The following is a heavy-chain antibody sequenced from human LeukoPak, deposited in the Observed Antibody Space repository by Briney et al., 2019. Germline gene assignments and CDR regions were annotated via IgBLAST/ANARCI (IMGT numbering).Heavy chain of an antibody. CDR2: VTGSGTST. D-gene: IGHD2-15*01. J-gene: IGHJ4*02. CDR1: GFTFSYYG. Sequence: PGGSLRLSCAASGFTFSYYGMNWVRQAPGKGLEWVSGVTGSGTSTYYADSVRGRFTISRDNSKNTLYLQMNSLKTEDTAVYYCSVNYCSGGSCYMLWGQGTLVTVSS. CDR3: SVNYCSGGSCYML. V-gene: IGHV3-23*01.